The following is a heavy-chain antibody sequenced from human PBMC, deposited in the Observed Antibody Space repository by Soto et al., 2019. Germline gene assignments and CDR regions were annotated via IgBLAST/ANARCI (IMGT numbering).Heavy chain of an antibody. D-gene: IGHD3-10*01. Sequence: TGGSLRLSCAASGFTFSDYYINWIRQAPGKGLEWVSYISSSSSYTNYADSVKGRFTISRDNAKNSLYLQMNSLRAEDTAVYYCAKDRRYYGSGSYFICAYWGQGTLVTVSS. CDR2: ISSSSSYT. CDR1: GFTFSDYY. J-gene: IGHJ4*02. V-gene: IGHV3-11*05. CDR3: AKDRRYYGSGSYFICAY.